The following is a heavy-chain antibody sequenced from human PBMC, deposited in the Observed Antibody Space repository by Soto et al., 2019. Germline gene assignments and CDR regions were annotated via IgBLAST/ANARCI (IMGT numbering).Heavy chain of an antibody. CDR3: AHNDAATVVTPFDY. CDR1: GFSLSTSPVG. V-gene: IGHV2-5*02. J-gene: IGHJ4*02. D-gene: IGHD2-21*02. Sequence: QITLKESGPTLVNPTQTLTLTCTFSGFSLSTSPVGVGWIRQPPGKALEWLALIFWDGDERYNPSLRSRVTITKDTSKNQVVPTMTNMDPGDTATYHGAHNDAATVVTPFDYWGQGILVTVSS. CDR2: IFWDGDE.